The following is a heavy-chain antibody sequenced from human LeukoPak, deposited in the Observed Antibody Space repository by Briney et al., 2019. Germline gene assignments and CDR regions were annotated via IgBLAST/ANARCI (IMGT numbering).Heavy chain of an antibody. V-gene: IGHV1-2*02. CDR3: ARDRSSITMYSSGLTYYFDY. J-gene: IGHJ4*02. Sequence: ASVKVSCKASGYTFTGYYIYWVRQAPGQGLEWMGYINPDSGGTNTAQKFQGRVTMTRDTSISTAYMELSRLRSDDTAVYYCARDRSSITMYSSGLTYYFDYWGQGTLVTVSS. CDR1: GYTFTGYY. CDR2: INPDSGGT. D-gene: IGHD6-19*01.